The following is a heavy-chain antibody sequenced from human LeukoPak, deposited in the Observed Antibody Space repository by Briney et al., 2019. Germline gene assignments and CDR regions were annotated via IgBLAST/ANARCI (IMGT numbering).Heavy chain of an antibody. D-gene: IGHD3-10*01. CDR1: GFTLSGYE. V-gene: IGHV3-21*01. Sequence: PGGSLRLSCAASGFTLSGYEMNWVRQAPGKGLEWVSSISSSSSYIYYADSVRGRFTISRENAKNSLYLQMNSLRAGDTAVYYCARGVWFGELSYFDYWGQGTLVTVSS. J-gene: IGHJ4*02. CDR3: ARGVWFGELSYFDY. CDR2: ISSSSSYI.